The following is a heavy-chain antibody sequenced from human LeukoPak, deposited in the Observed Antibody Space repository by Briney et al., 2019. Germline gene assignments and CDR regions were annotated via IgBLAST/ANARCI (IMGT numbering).Heavy chain of an antibody. D-gene: IGHD1-26*01. J-gene: IGHJ3*02. Sequence: GGSLRLSCAASGFTFSSYAMSWVRQAPGKGLEWVSAIGGSGGSTYYADSVKGRFTISRDNSKNTLYLQMNSLRAEDTAVYYCAKGLHSGSYFDPGVDAFDIWGQGTMVTVSS. V-gene: IGHV3-23*01. CDR2: IGGSGGST. CDR1: GFTFSSYA. CDR3: AKGLHSGSYFDPGVDAFDI.